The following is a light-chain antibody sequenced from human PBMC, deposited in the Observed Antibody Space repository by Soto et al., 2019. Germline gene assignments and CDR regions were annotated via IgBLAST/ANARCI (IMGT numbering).Light chain of an antibody. CDR2: DVS. CDR1: SSDVGGYNY. CDR3: SSYTSSSTVV. J-gene: IGLJ2*01. Sequence: QSALIQPASVSGSPGQSITISCTGTSSDVGGYNYVSWYQQHPGNAPKLMIYDVSDRPSGVSNRFSGSKSGNTASLTISGLQAEDEADYYCSSYTSSSTVVFGGGTKLTVL. V-gene: IGLV2-14*01.